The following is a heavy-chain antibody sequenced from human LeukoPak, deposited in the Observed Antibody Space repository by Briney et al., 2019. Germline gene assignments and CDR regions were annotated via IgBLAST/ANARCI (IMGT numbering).Heavy chain of an antibody. CDR1: GDSTNSGSHY. V-gene: IGHV4-39*01. J-gene: IGHJ4*02. CDR2: IHYSGRT. Sequence: SETLSLTCTVSGDSTNSGSHYWGWIRQSPGKGLEWIGSIHYSGRTNYNPTLKSRVTISEDASKNQFSLKLTSVTAADTAFYYCARHVPRQLWQPYFFDYWGQGTLVTVSS. D-gene: IGHD5-18*01. CDR3: ARHVPRQLWQPYFFDY.